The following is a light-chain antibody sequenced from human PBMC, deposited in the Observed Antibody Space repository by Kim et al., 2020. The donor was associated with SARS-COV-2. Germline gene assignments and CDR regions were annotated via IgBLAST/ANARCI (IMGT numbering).Light chain of an antibody. CDR1: QSIGNT. J-gene: IGKJ4*01. CDR2: YAS. V-gene: IGKV6-21*01. CDR3: HQSYSLPLP. Sequence: VNPKEKVTIACRASQSIGNTLHWFQQKPDQSPKLLIKYASQSLSGVPSRFSGSGSGTDFTLTISSLEAEDGATYYCHQSYSLPLPFGGGTKVDIK.